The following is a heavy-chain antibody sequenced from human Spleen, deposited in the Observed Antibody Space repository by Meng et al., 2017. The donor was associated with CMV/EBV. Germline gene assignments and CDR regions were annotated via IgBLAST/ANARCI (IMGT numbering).Heavy chain of an antibody. CDR1: GYTFTGYC. D-gene: IGHD2-2*01. CDR2: INPNNGGA. Sequence: ASVKVSCKGTGYTFTGYCMRWVRQAPGQGLEWMGWINPNNGGANYVQNFQGWVTMTRDTSISTAYMELSRLRSDDTAVYYCARDIVVVPAAMDYYYYGMDVWGQGTTVTVSS. V-gene: IGHV1-2*04. J-gene: IGHJ6*02. CDR3: ARDIVVVPAAMDYYYYGMDV.